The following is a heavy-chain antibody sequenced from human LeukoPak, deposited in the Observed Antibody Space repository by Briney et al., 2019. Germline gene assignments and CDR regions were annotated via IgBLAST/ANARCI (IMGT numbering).Heavy chain of an antibody. D-gene: IGHD2-2*01. CDR2: IYYSGST. J-gene: IGHJ5*02. Sequence: SETLSLTCTVSGGSISSGGYYWRWLRQHPGKGLEWIGYIYYSGSTYYNPSLKSRVTISVDTSKNQFSLKLSSVTAADTAVYYCARDGRSTSFWFDPWGQGTLVTVSS. CDR3: ARDGRSTSFWFDP. CDR1: GGSISSGGYY. V-gene: IGHV4-31*03.